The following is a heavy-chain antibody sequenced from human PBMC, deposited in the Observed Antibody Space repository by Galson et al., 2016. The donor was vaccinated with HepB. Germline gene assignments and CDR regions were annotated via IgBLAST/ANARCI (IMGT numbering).Heavy chain of an antibody. CDR3: ARESSIAAAGVLDY. V-gene: IGHV3-33*01. Sequence: LSCAASGFTFSSYGMHWVRQAPGKGLEWVAVIWYDGSNKYYADSVKGRFTISRDNSKNTLYLQMNSLRAEDTAVYYCARESSIAAAGVLDYWGQGTLVTVSS. CDR2: IWYDGSNK. D-gene: IGHD6-13*01. J-gene: IGHJ4*02. CDR1: GFTFSSYG.